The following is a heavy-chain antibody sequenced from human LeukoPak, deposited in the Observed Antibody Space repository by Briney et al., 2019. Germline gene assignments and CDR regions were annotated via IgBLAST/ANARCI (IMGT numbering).Heavy chain of an antibody. CDR3: ARLCTAQGYGDYWFDP. V-gene: IGHV4-4*02. J-gene: IGHJ5*02. CDR1: GGSISSSNW. Sequence: SETLSLTCAVSGGSISSSNWWSWVRQPPGKGLEWIGEIYHSGSTNYNPSLKSRVTISVDKSKNQFSLKLSSVTAADTAVYYCARLCTAQGYGDYWFDPWGQGTLVTVTS. CDR2: IYHSGST. D-gene: IGHD4-17*01.